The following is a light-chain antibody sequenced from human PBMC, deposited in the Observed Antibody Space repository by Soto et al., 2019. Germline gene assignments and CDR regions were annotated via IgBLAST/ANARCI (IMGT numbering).Light chain of an antibody. CDR2: DAS. Sequence: EILLTQSPATLSLSPGDRATLSCRASQSIGTYLAWYQQKPGQAPRLLIYDASNRATGIPARFSGSGSGTDFTLTISSLEPEYFAVYFCQHRSNSPPTWTFGQGTKVEIK. CDR1: QSIGTY. CDR3: QHRSNSPPTWT. V-gene: IGKV3-11*01. J-gene: IGKJ1*01.